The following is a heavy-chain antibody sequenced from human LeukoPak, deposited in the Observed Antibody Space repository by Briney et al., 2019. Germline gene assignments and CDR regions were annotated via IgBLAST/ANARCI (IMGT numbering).Heavy chain of an antibody. Sequence: SETLSLTCTVSGGSISTYYWSWIRQPPGKGLEWIGYIYNSGSTNYNPSLKSRVTISVDTSKNQFSLKLSSVTAADTAVYYCAKDQRGYDKPIDYWGQGTLVTVSS. D-gene: IGHD5-12*01. V-gene: IGHV4-59*01. CDR1: GGSISTYY. J-gene: IGHJ4*02. CDR3: AKDQRGYDKPIDY. CDR2: IYNSGST.